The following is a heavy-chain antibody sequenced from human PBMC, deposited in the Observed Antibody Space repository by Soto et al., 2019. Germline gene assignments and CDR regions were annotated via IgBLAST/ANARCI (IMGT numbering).Heavy chain of an antibody. Sequence: GESLKISCQGSWYSFSSYWIGWVRQMPGKGLEWMAFIDPHSNTRYSPSFEGQITISADKSISTAYLQWSSLKASDTAIYYCARRTYTSGWRHYFDYWGQGTLVTVS. CDR2: IDPHSNT. J-gene: IGHJ4*02. V-gene: IGHV5-51*01. CDR3: ARRTYTSGWRHYFDY. D-gene: IGHD6-19*01. CDR1: WYSFSSYW.